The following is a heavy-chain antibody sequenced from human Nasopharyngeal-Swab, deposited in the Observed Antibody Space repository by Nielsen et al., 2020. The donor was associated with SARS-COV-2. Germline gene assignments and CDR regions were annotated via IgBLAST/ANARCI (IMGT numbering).Heavy chain of an antibody. Sequence: ETLSLTCAVYGGSFTDYYWTWIRQPPGKGLEWVGRIGDKDHNYATTYGASVQGRFTISRDDSKNTAFLQMDSLKTEDTALYYCTTDFYFDYWGQGTLVTVSS. CDR2: IGDKDHNYAT. V-gene: IGHV3-73*01. J-gene: IGHJ4*02. CDR3: TTDFYFDY. CDR1: GGSFTDYY.